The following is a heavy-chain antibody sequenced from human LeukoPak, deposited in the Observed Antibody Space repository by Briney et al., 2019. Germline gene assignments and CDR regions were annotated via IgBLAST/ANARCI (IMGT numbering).Heavy chain of an antibody. CDR2: IIPIFGTA. J-gene: IGHJ4*02. CDR1: GGTFSSYA. D-gene: IGHD6-19*01. Sequence: SVTVSCKASGGTFSSYAISWVRQAPGQGLEWMGGIIPIFGTANYAQKFQGRVTITADKSTSTAYMELSSLRSEDTAVYYCARDRVAGTGEDYWGQGTLVTVSS. V-gene: IGHV1-69*06. CDR3: ARDRVAGTGEDY.